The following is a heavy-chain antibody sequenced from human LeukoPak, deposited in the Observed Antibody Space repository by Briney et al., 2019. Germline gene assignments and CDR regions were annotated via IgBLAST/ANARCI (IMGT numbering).Heavy chain of an antibody. D-gene: IGHD3-22*01. V-gene: IGHV3-20*01. CDR3: ARYTYYYDSSGYYFDY. Sequence: GALRLSCAASGFTFDDYGMSWVRQAPGKGLEWVSGINWNGGSTGYADSVKGRFTISRDNAKNSLYLQMNSLRAEDTALYHCARYTYYYDSSGYYFDYWGQGTLVTVSS. CDR2: INWNGGST. J-gene: IGHJ4*02. CDR1: GFTFDDYG.